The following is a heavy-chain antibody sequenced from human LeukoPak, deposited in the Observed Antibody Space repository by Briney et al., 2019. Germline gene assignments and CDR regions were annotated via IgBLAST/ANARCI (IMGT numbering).Heavy chain of an antibody. CDR3: TRGYVTRGGSFDP. J-gene: IGHJ5*02. CDR1: GFTFSSYA. Sequence: GGSLRLSCAASGFTFSSYALNWVRQAPGKGLEWVSAISGSGDTTFYADSVMGRFTISRDNSKNTLYLQTSSLRADETAVYYCTRGYVTRGGSFDPWGQGTLVIVSS. V-gene: IGHV3-23*01. CDR2: ISGSGDTT. D-gene: IGHD2-2*01.